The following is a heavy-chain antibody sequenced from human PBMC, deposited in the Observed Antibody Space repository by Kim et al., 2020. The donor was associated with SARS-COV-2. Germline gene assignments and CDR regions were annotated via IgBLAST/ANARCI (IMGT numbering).Heavy chain of an antibody. CDR2: INAGNGNT. V-gene: IGHV1-3*01. J-gene: IGHJ4*02. D-gene: IGHD3-22*01. CDR3: AREGNYYDSSGYLD. CDR1: GYTFTSYA. Sequence: ASVKVSCKASGYTFTSYAMNWVRQAPGQRLEWMGWINAGNGNTKYSQKFQGRVTITRDTSASTAYMELSSLRSEDTAVYYCAREGNYYDSSGYLDWGQGTLVTVSS.